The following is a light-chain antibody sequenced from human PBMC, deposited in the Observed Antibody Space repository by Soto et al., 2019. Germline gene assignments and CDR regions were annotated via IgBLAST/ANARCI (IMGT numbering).Light chain of an antibody. Sequence: QSALTQPASVSGSPGQSITISCTGTSNDIGANNYVSWYQHHPGKAPKILLYEAANRPSGVSHRFSESKSGNTASLTISGRQAEDEADYCCTSYTSTTTLVFGGGTKLTVL. CDR1: SNDIGANNY. CDR3: TSYTSTTTLV. J-gene: IGLJ2*01. CDR2: EAA. V-gene: IGLV2-14*01.